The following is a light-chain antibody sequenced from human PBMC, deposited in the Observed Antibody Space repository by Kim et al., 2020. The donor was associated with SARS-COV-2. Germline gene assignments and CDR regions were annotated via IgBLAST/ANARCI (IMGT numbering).Light chain of an antibody. Sequence: GQSITISCTGTRSDVGAYNYVSWYQQHPGKAPKLMIFDVNQRPSGLSDRFSGSKSGNTASLTISGLQAEDEADYYCISYASTRSYVFGTGTKVTVL. J-gene: IGLJ1*01. CDR3: ISYASTRSYV. CDR2: DVN. V-gene: IGLV2-14*04. CDR1: RSDVGAYNY.